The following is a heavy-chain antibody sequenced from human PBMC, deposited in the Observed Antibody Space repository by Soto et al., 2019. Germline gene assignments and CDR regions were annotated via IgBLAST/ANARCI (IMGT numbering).Heavy chain of an antibody. V-gene: IGHV5-51*01. J-gene: IGHJ6*02. CDR2: IYPGDSDT. CDR1: GYSFTSYW. Sequence: GESLKISCKGSGYSFTSYWIGWVRQMPGKGLEWMGIIYPGDSDTRYSPSFQGQVTISADKSISTAYLQWSSLKASDTAMYYCARHREYEDGYKTFYYYYGMDVWGQGTTVTVSS. D-gene: IGHD5-12*01. CDR3: ARHREYEDGYKTFYYYYGMDV.